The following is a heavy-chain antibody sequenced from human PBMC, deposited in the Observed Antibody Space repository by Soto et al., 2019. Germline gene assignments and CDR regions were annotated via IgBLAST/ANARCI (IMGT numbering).Heavy chain of an antibody. V-gene: IGHV4-4*02. J-gene: IGHJ6*02. CDR3: ASGRPAAAGTIHYYYGMDV. Sequence: SETLSLTCAVSGGSISGSNWWSWVRQPPGKGLEWIGEIYHSGSTNYNPSLKSRVTISVDKSKNQFSLKLSSVTAADTAVYYCASGRPAAAGTIHYYYGMDVWGQGTTVTVSS. CDR1: GGSISGSNW. CDR2: IYHSGST. D-gene: IGHD6-13*01.